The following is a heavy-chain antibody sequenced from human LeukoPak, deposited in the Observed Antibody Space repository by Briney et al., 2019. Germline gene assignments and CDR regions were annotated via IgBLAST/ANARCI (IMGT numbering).Heavy chain of an antibody. CDR3: ARSGNIRYSNYVSYFDY. Sequence: SETLPLTCTVSGGSISSYYWSWIRQPPGKGLEWIGYIYYSGSTNYNPSLESRVTISVDTSKNQFSLKLSSVTAADTAAYYCARSGNIRYSNYVSYFDYWGQGTLVTVSS. CDR2: IYYSGST. CDR1: GGSISSYY. D-gene: IGHD4-11*01. V-gene: IGHV4-59*01. J-gene: IGHJ4*02.